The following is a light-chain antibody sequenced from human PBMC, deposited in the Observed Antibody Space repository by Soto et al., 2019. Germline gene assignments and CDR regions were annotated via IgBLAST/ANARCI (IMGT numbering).Light chain of an antibody. J-gene: IGLJ1*01. CDR2: EVS. CDR1: SSDVGGYNY. Sequence: QSALTQPASVSGSPGQSITISCTGTSSDVGGYNYVSWYQQHPGKAPKLMIYEVSNRPSGVSNRFSGSKSGNTASLTISGLQAEDGADYYCSSYTSSSKLFGTGTKVTVL. CDR3: SSYTSSSKL. V-gene: IGLV2-14*01.